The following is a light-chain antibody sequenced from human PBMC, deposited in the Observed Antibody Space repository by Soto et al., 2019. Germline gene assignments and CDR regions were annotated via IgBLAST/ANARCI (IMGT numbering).Light chain of an antibody. V-gene: IGKV1-5*03. CDR1: QSINIW. Sequence: DTQMTQSPSTLSASVGERVTITCRASQSINIWLAWYQQKPGRAPKLLIYKASTLESRVPSRFSGSGSGTEFTLTISSLQPDDFATYYCQQYNDYWTFGQGTKVDIK. J-gene: IGKJ1*01. CDR3: QQYNDYWT. CDR2: KAS.